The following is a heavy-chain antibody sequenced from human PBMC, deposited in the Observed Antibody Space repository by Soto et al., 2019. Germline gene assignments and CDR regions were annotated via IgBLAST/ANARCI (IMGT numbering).Heavy chain of an antibody. CDR2: IYHSGST. CDR1: GGSIRSGGYS. CDR3: SRSVDSSPGYGMDF. J-gene: IGHJ6*02. Sequence: PSETLSLTCDVSGGSIRSGGYSWNWIRQPPGKGLEWIGYIYHSGSTNYNPSLKSRVTISEDKSKNQFPLKLTSVTAADTAVYYCSRSVDSSPGYGMDFWGQGATVTVSS. D-gene: IGHD6-13*01. V-gene: IGHV4-30-2*01.